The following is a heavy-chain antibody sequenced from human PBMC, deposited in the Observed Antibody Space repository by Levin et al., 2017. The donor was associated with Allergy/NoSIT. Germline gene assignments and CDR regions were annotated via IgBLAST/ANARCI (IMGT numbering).Heavy chain of an antibody. Sequence: GGSLRLSCAASGFTFSNAWMSWVRQAPGKGLEWVGRIKSKTDGGTTDYAAPVKGRFTISRDDSKNTLYLQMNSLKTADTAVYYCTTAPRYGSGSYYFWGQGTLVTVSS. CDR3: TTAPRYGSGSYYF. CDR2: IKSKTDGGTT. J-gene: IGHJ4*02. V-gene: IGHV3-15*01. D-gene: IGHD3-10*01. CDR1: GFTFSNAW.